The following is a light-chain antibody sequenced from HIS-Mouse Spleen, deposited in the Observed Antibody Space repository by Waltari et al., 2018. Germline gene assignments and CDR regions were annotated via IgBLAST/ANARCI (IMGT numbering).Light chain of an antibody. CDR2: EDS. Sequence: SYELTQPPSVSVSPGQTAKITCSGDALPKQYAYLYQQKSGQAPVLVIYEDSKRPSGIPGRFSGSSSGTMATLTISGAQVEDEADYYCYSTDSSGNHRVFGGGTKLTVL. CDR1: ALPKQY. V-gene: IGLV3-10*01. J-gene: IGLJ2*01. CDR3: YSTDSSGNHRV.